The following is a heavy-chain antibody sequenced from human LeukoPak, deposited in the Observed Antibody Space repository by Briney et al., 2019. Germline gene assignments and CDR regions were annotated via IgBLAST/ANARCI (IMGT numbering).Heavy chain of an antibody. CDR2: ISSSGSTI. Sequence: GGSLRLSCAASGFTFSRYNMNWVRQAPGKGLEWVSYISSSGSTIHYADSVKGRFTISRDNGKNSLYLQMNSLRVEDTAVYYCARDTETGYSSGWYARLYYYYYYMDVWGKGTTVTISS. V-gene: IGHV3-48*01. CDR3: ARDTETGYSSGWYARLYYYYYYMDV. J-gene: IGHJ6*03. D-gene: IGHD6-19*01. CDR1: GFTFSRYN.